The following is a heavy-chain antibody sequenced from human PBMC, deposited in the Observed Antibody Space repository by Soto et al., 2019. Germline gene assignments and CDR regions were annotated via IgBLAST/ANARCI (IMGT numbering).Heavy chain of an antibody. D-gene: IGHD5-18*01. CDR1: GFTFSTYW. V-gene: IGHV3-74*01. CDR3: ARDSGYSYFDY. J-gene: IGHJ4*02. CDR2: INTDGSGT. Sequence: GGSLRLSCAASGFTFSTYWMHWVRQAPGKGLVWVSRINTDGSGTTYTDSVKGRFTISRDNAKNTLYLQMNSLRAEDTAVYFCARDSGYSYFDYWGQGTLVTVSS.